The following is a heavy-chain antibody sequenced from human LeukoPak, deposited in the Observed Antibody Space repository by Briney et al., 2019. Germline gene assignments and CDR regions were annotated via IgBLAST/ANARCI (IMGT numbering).Heavy chain of an antibody. Sequence: PETLSPTCTVSGGSISSHYWSWIRQPPGKGLEYIGYIYYSGTTYYNPSLKSRVTISVDRSKNQFSLKLTSVTAADTAVYYCARINSGWYLDYWGQGTLVTVSS. D-gene: IGHD6-19*01. J-gene: IGHJ4*02. CDR2: IYYSGTT. V-gene: IGHV4-59*11. CDR3: ARINSGWYLDY. CDR1: GGSISSHY.